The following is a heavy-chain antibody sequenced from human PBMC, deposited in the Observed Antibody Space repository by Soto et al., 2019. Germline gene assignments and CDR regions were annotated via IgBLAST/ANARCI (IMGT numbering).Heavy chain of an antibody. J-gene: IGHJ4*02. CDR2: IYYSGST. Sequence: PSETLSLTCTVSGGSISSGDYCWSWIRQPPGKGLEWIGYIYYSGSTYYNPSLKSRVTISVDTSKNQFSLKLSSVTAADTAVYYCARNVGRAFDYWGQGTLVPSPQ. CDR3: ARNVGRAFDY. D-gene: IGHD1-26*01. CDR1: GGSISSGDYC. V-gene: IGHV4-30-4*01.